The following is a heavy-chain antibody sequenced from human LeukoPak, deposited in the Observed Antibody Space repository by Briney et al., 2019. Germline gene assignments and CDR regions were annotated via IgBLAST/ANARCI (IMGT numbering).Heavy chain of an antibody. J-gene: IGHJ4*02. V-gene: IGHV4-4*02. CDR3: TRVPISTTARGYFDY. CDR2: IYHSGST. D-gene: IGHD4-17*01. CDR1: GGSISSSNW. Sequence: SETLSLTCAVSGGSISSSNWWSWVRQPPGKGLEWIGEIYHSGSTNYNPSLKSRVTISVDKSKNQFSLKLSSVTAADTAVYYCTRVPISTTARGYFDYWGQGTLVTVSS.